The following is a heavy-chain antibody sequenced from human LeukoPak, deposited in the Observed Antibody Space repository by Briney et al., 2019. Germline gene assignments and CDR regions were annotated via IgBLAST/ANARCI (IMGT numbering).Heavy chain of an antibody. CDR2: VHLNGAT. CDR1: GGSITTTNW. V-gene: IGHV4-4*02. CDR3: TRESEAFSPFGF. Sequence: TSETLSLTCAVSGGSITTTNWWSWVRQPPGKGLEWIGEVHLNGATNYNPSLESRFSMSIDKSNNHLSLEVTSVTAADTAMYYCTRESEAFSPFGFWGQGTLVTVSS. J-gene: IGHJ4*02.